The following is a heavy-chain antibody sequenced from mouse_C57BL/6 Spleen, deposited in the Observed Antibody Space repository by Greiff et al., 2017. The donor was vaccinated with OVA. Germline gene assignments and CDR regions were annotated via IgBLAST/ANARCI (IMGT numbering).Heavy chain of an antibody. D-gene: IGHD4-1*01. V-gene: IGHV1-69*01. CDR2: IDPSDSYT. J-gene: IGHJ2*01. CDR3: ARTGTGFYFDY. CDR1: GYTFTSYW. Sequence: QVQLQQPGAELVMPGASVKLSCKASGYTFTSYWMHWVKQRPGQGLEWIGEIDPSDSYTNYNQKFKGKSTLTVDKSSSTAYMQHSSLTSEDSAVYYCARTGTGFYFDYWGQGTTLTVSS.